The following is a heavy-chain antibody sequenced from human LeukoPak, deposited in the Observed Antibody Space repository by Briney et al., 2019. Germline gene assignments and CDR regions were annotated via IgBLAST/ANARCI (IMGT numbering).Heavy chain of an antibody. D-gene: IGHD1-26*01. Sequence: ASVKVSCKASGYTFTSYAMHWVRQAPGQRLEWMGWINAGNGNTKYSQKFQGRVTITRDTSASTAYMELSSLRSEDTAVYYCARGGHSGSYLGAFDIWGQGTMVTVSS. CDR1: GYTFTSYA. J-gene: IGHJ3*02. CDR2: INAGNGNT. V-gene: IGHV1-3*01. CDR3: ARGGHSGSYLGAFDI.